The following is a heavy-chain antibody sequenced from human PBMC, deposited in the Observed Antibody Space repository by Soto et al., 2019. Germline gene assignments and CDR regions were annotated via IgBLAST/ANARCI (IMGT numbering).Heavy chain of an antibody. CDR2: ISGSGDII. CDR1: GFTFRSFY. V-gene: IGHV3-11*01. D-gene: IGHD1-26*01. CDR3: ARSGQDTSAHSYN. Sequence: QLVESGGGLVKPGGSLRLSCAASGFTFRSFYMTWIRQAPGKGLEWVSCISGSGDIIHYADSVKGRFTITRDNTKNSLDLQMKRLATEDTAVYYWARSGQDTSAHSYNLGQGTLVRVSS. J-gene: IGHJ4*02.